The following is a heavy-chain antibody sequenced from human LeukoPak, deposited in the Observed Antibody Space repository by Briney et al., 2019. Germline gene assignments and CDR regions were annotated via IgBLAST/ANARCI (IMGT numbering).Heavy chain of an antibody. CDR1: GGTFSSYA. D-gene: IGHD6-19*01. J-gene: IGHJ4*02. V-gene: IGHV1-69*06. Sequence: SVKVSCKASGGTFSSYAISWARQAPGQELEWMGGIIPIFGTANYAQKFQGRVTITADKSTSTAYMELSSLRSEDTAVYYCAISWYSSGWYNYWGQGTLVTVSS. CDR3: AISWYSSGWYNY. CDR2: IIPIFGTA.